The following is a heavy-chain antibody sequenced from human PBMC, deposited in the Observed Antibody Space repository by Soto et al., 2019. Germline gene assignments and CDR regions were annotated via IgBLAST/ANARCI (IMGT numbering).Heavy chain of an antibody. CDR1: GGSLSDYF. V-gene: IGHV4-34*01. D-gene: IGHD2-21*01. J-gene: IGHJ6*03. CDR2: INHLGSI. CDR3: ARGGISHWAYFYYMDV. Sequence: SETLSLTCVVSGGSLSDYFWSWIRQPPGLALEWIGEINHLGSINYNPSLKSRVTMSVDTSKNQFSLTLNSVTAADTATYYCARGGISHWAYFYYMDVWDRGTTVTVSS.